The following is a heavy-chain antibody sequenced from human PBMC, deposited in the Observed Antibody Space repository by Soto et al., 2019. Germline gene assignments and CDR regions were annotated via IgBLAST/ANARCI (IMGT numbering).Heavy chain of an antibody. CDR3: ARDFIVGAPDYFDY. Sequence: GASVKVSCKASGYAFTSYHITGVPQAPGQGLEWMGWISAYNGNTNYAQNFQGRVSMTTDSSTTTAYMELRNLRSDDTAVYYCARDFIVGAPDYFDYWGQGTLVTVSS. CDR1: GYAFTSYH. J-gene: IGHJ4*02. V-gene: IGHV1-18*01. CDR2: ISAYNGNT. D-gene: IGHD1-26*01.